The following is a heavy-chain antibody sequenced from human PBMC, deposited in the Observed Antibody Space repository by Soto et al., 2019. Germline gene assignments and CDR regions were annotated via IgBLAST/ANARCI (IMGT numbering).Heavy chain of an antibody. CDR1: GFTFSSYG. V-gene: IGHV3-30*03. CDR2: ISYDGSNK. Sequence: PGGSLRLSCAASGFTFSSYGMHWVRQAPGKGLEWVAVISYDGSNKYYAESVKGRFTISRDNSKNTLYLQMNNMRDEDTAVYYCVNTFEYSSSSDFDYWGQGTLVTVSS. CDR3: VNTFEYSSSSDFDY. J-gene: IGHJ4*02. D-gene: IGHD6-6*01.